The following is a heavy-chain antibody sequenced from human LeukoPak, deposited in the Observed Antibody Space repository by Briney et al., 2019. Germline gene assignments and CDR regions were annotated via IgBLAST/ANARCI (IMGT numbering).Heavy chain of an antibody. CDR3: ARAYYYYDSSGYYLDAFDI. CDR1: GFTFSSYA. D-gene: IGHD3-22*01. J-gene: IGHJ3*02. Sequence: GGSLRLSCAASGFTFSSYAMHWVRQAPGKGLEWVAVISYDGSNKYYADSVKGRFTISRDNSKNTLYLQMNSLRAEDTAVYYCARAYYYYDSSGYYLDAFDIWGQGTMVTVSS. V-gene: IGHV3-30*04. CDR2: ISYDGSNK.